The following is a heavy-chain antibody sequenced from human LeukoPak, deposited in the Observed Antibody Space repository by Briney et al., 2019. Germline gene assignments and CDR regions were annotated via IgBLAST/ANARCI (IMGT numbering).Heavy chain of an antibody. CDR3: AKDTASLAASYYMDV. D-gene: IGHD3-16*01. Sequence: GGSLRLSCAASGFTFDDYTMHWVRQAPGKGLEWVSLISWDGGSTYYADSVKGRFTISRDNSKNSLYLQMNSLRTEDTALYYCAKDTASLAASYYMDVWGKGTTVTVSS. J-gene: IGHJ6*03. V-gene: IGHV3-43*01. CDR1: GFTFDDYT. CDR2: ISWDGGST.